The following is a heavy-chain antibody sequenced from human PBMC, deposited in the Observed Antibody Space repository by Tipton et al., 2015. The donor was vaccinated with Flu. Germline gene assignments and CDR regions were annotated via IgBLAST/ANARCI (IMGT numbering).Heavy chain of an antibody. V-gene: IGHV3-21*01. CDR1: GFTFSSYS. D-gene: IGHD3-22*01. J-gene: IGHJ4*02. Sequence: SLRLSCAASGFTFSSYSMNWVRQAPGKGLEWVSSISSSSSYIYYADSVKGRFTISRDNAKNSLYLQMNSLRAEDTAVYYCARDLADSSGFDYWGQGTLVTVSS. CDR2: ISSSSSYI. CDR3: ARDLADSSGFDY.